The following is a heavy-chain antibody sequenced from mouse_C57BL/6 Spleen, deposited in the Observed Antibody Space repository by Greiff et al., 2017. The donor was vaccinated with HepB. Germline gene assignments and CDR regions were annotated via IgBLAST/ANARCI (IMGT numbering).Heavy chain of an antibody. CDR2: INYDGSST. CDR1: GFTFSDYY. V-gene: IGHV5-16*01. J-gene: IGHJ1*03. CDR3: AREGGLRPYFDV. Sequence: EVKLVESEGGLVQPGSSMKLSCTASGFTFSDYYMAWVRQVPEKGLEWVANINYDGSSTYYLDSLKSRFIISRDNAKNILYLQMSSLKSEDTATYYCAREGGLRPYFDVWGTGTTVTVSS. D-gene: IGHD2-4*01.